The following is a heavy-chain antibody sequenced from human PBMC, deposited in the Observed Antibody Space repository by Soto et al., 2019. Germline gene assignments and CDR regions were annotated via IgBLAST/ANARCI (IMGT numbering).Heavy chain of an antibody. CDR3: ARGQGTLSWFDP. Sequence: SETLSLTXAVYGGSFSGYYWSWIRQPPGKGLEWIGEINHSGSTNYNPSLKSRVTISVDTSKNQFSLKLSSVTAADTAVYYCARGQGTLSWFDPWGQGTLVTVSS. CDR2: INHSGST. D-gene: IGHD1-1*01. J-gene: IGHJ5*02. V-gene: IGHV4-34*01. CDR1: GGSFSGYY.